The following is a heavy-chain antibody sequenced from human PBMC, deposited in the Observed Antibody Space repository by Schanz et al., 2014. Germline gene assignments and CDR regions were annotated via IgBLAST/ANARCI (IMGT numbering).Heavy chain of an antibody. D-gene: IGHD6-19*01. CDR1: GFVFRTFA. J-gene: IGHJ4*02. V-gene: IGHV3-66*01. CDR2: TYSGGST. CDR3: AKDLISGWSGFDY. Sequence: EVQLLESGGTVVQPGGSLRVSCAASGFVFRTFAMYWVRQAPGKGLEWVSITYSGGSTYYADSVKGRFTISRDNSKNTLYLLMNSLRAEDTAVYYCAKDLISGWSGFDYWGQGTLVTVSS.